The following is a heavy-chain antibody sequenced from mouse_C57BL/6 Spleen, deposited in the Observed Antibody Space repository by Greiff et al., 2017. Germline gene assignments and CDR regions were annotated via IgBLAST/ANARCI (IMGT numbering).Heavy chain of an antibody. CDR2: IYPGDGDT. D-gene: IGHD2-3*01. J-gene: IGHJ2*01. CDR3: ASGGNGYSYYFDY. V-gene: IGHV1-82*01. CDR1: GYAFSSSW. Sequence: QVQLKESGPELVKPGASVKISCKASGYAFSSSWMNWVKQRPGKGLEWIGRIYPGDGDTNDNGKFKGKATLTADKSSSTAYMQLSSLTSEDSAVYFCASGGNGYSYYFDYWGQGTTLTVSS.